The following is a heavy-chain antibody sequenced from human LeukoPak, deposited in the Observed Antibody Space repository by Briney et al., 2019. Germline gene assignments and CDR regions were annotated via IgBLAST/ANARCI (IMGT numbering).Heavy chain of an antibody. CDR3: ASRHCSGGDCYFAGADPFDH. CDR2: VYKDGKM. D-gene: IGHD2-21*01. Sequence: PGGSLRLSCAASGFTVSSTYMSWVRQSPGKGLEWVSVVYKDGKMFYIDSVEGRFAISRDTSKNTVYLQMNNLRAEDTAVYYCASRHCSGGDCYFAGADPFDHWGQGTLVTVSS. CDR1: GFTVSSTY. V-gene: IGHV3-53*01. J-gene: IGHJ4*02.